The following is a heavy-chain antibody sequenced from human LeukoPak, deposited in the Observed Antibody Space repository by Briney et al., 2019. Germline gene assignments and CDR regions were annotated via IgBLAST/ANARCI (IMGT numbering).Heavy chain of an antibody. J-gene: IGHJ5*02. V-gene: IGHV4-31*03. Sequence: PSETLSLTCTVSGASISSGSYYWSWIRQHPGKGLEWIGYIYYSGNTYYNPSLESRVTISVDTSKNQFSLKPSSVTAADTAVYYCARRYGSGTEWFDPWGQGTLVTVSS. CDR1: GASISSGSYY. CDR2: IYYSGNT. D-gene: IGHD3-10*01. CDR3: ARRYGSGTEWFDP.